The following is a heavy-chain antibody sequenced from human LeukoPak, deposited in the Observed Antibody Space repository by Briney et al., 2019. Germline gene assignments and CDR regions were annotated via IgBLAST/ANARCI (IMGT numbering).Heavy chain of an antibody. CDR2: ISWNSGSI. CDR1: GFTFDDYA. CDR3: ARDWSVVDRYFDY. J-gene: IGHJ4*02. Sequence: QPGGSLRLSCAASGFTFDDYAMHWVRQAPGKGLEWVSGISWNSGSIGYADSVKGRFTISRDNAKNSLYLQMNSLRAEDTALYYCARDWSVVDRYFDYWGQGTLVTVSS. V-gene: IGHV3-9*01. D-gene: IGHD4-23*01.